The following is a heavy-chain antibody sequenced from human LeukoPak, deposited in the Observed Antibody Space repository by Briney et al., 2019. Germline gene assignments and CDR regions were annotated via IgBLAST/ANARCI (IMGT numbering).Heavy chain of an antibody. CDR1: GGSISSGPYY. V-gene: IGHV4-39*01. J-gene: IGHJ5*02. Sequence: PSETLSLTCTVSGGSISSGPYYWVWIRQPPGKGLEWIGSIYYSGSTYYNPSLKSRVTISVDTSKNQFSLKLSSVTAADTAVYYCARHEKGVRGSKRVVPNWFDPWGQGTLVTVSS. CDR2: IYYSGST. CDR3: ARHEKGVRGSKRVVPNWFDP. D-gene: IGHD3-10*01.